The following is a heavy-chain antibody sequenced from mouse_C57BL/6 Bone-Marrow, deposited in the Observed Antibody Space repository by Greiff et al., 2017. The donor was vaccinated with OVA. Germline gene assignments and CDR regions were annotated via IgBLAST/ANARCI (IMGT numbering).Heavy chain of an antibody. V-gene: IGHV5-6*01. CDR1: GFTFSSYG. CDR3: AIPLYDDDGGKTWFAY. CDR2: ISSGGSYT. D-gene: IGHD2-4*01. J-gene: IGHJ3*01. Sequence: EVQVVESGGDLVKPGGSLKLSCAASGFTFSSYGMSWVRQTPDKRLEWVATISSGGSYTYYPDSVKGRFTISRDNAKNTLYMQMSSLKSEDTAMYYCAIPLYDDDGGKTWFAYWGQGTLVTVSA.